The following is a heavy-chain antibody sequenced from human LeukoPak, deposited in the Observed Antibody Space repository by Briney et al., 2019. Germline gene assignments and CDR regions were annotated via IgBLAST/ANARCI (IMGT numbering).Heavy chain of an antibody. CDR2: ISAYNGNT. CDR1: GYTFTSYG. Sequence: GASVKVSCKASGYTFTSYGISWVRQAPGQGLEWMGWISAYNGNTNYAQKLQGRVTMTTDTSTSTAYMELRSLRSDDTAVYYCARDQVKSKKRRNDSSGYYSGTYSYYYYYGMDVWGQGTTVTVSS. CDR3: ARDQVKSKKRRNDSSGYYSGTYSYYYYYGMDV. J-gene: IGHJ6*02. D-gene: IGHD3-22*01. V-gene: IGHV1-18*01.